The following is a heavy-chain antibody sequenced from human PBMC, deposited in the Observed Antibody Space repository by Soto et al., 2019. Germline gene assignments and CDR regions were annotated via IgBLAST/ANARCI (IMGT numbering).Heavy chain of an antibody. J-gene: IGHJ5*02. CDR2: INHSGNT. Sequence: PSETLSLTCAVYGGSFSGYYWSWIRQPPGKGLEWIGEINHSGNTNYHPSLKSRVTISLDTSKNQFSLKLTSLSAADTAVYYCARLNVVATANPNWFDPWGRGTLVTVS. V-gene: IGHV4-34*01. D-gene: IGHD2-2*01. CDR3: ARLNVVATANPNWFDP. CDR1: GGSFSGYY.